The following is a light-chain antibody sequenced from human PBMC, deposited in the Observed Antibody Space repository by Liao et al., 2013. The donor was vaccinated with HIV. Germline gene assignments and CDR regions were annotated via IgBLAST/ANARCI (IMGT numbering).Light chain of an antibody. Sequence: SYELTQPPSMSVAPGKTATITCGGNNIGSKSVHWYQQKPGQAPVLVIYYDRDRPSGIPDRFSGFNSGNTATLTISRVEAGDEADFYCQVWDGTTSFVFGTGTKVTVL. V-gene: IGLV3-21*01. CDR1: NIGSKS. J-gene: IGLJ1*01. CDR2: YDR. CDR3: QVWDGTTSFV.